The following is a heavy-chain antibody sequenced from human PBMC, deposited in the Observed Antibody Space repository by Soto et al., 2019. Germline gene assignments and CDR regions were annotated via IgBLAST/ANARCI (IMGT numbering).Heavy chain of an antibody. D-gene: IGHD6-19*01. CDR1: GVAFSFYS. V-gene: IGHV3-23*01. CDR3: AKDRGGFTSGWEFFDF. J-gene: IGHJ4*02. Sequence: EVVLLESGGGLVQPGGSLRLSCEVSGVAFSFYSMSWVRQAPGKGLEWVASISGNGGTTYYAASGKGPFTFSRDNSKNTVYLQMNSLRGEDTAVYYCAKDRGGFTSGWEFFDFWGQGTLVTVSS. CDR2: ISGNGGTT.